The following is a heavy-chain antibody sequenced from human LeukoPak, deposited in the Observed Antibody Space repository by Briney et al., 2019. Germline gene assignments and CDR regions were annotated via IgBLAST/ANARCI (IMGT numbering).Heavy chain of an antibody. CDR1: GFTFSRYS. CDR3: ARGRPVLQLLWGAFDI. D-gene: IGHD1-7*01. V-gene: IGHV3-21*01. CDR2: ISSSSSYT. J-gene: IGHJ3*02. Sequence: GGSLRLSCAASGFTFSRYSMNWVRQAPGKRLEWVSFISSSSSYTYYVDSVKGRFTISRDNAKNSLYLQMNSLRAEDTAVYYCARGRPVLQLLWGAFDIWGQGTMVTVYS.